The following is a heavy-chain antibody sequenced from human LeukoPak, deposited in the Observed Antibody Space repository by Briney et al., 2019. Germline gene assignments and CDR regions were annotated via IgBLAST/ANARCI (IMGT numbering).Heavy chain of an antibody. CDR1: GGSISSYY. Sequence: SETLSLTCTVSGGSISSYYWSWIRQPAGKGLEWIGRIYTSGSTNYNPSLKSRVTMSVDTSKNQFSLKLSSVTAADTAVYYCARPGMYYYGSGSYAFDIWGQGTMVTVSS. D-gene: IGHD3-10*01. J-gene: IGHJ3*02. CDR3: ARPGMYYYGSGSYAFDI. CDR2: IYTSGST. V-gene: IGHV4-4*07.